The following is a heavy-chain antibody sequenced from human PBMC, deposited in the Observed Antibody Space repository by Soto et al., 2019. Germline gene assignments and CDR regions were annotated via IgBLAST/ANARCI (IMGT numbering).Heavy chain of an antibody. D-gene: IGHD5-18*01. V-gene: IGHV4-59*01. CDR1: GGSLSSYY. J-gene: IGHJ6*02. Sequence: SETLSLTCTVSGGSLSSYYWSWIRQPPGKGLEWIGYIYYSGSTNYIPSLKSRVTISVDTSKNHFSLKLSSVTAADTAVYYCARDRGYSYGSYYYGMDVWGQGTTVTVSS. CDR2: IYYSGST. CDR3: ARDRGYSYGSYYYGMDV.